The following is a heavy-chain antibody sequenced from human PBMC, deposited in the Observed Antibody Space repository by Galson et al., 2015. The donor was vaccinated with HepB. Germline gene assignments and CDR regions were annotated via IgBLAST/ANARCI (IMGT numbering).Heavy chain of an antibody. V-gene: IGHV3-11*06. J-gene: IGHJ4*02. Sequence: SLRLSCAASGFTFSDYYMAWIRQAPGKGLEWLSYISSSSLYTNYADSVEGRFTISRDNAKNSLNLQMNSLRVDGTAVYYCARVADVDYGDHSFFDYWGQGALVTVSS. CDR2: ISSSSLYT. CDR1: GFTFSDYY. CDR3: ARVADVDYGDHSFFDY. D-gene: IGHD4-23*01.